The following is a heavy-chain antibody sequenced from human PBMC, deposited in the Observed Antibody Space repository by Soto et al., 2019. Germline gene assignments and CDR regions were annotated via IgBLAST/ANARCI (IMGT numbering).Heavy chain of an antibody. V-gene: IGHV1-2*02. D-gene: IGHD2-15*01. CDR1: GYTFTGYY. CDR3: ASDLEEAGYCSGGSCYYYYGMYV. CDR2: INPNSGGT. Sequence: QVQLVQSGAEVKKPGASVKVSCKASGYTFTGYYMHWVRQAPGQGLEWMGWINPNSGGTNYAQKCQGGVTMTRNTSISTASSGLSRLRSDDTAVYYCASDLEEAGYCSGGSCYYYYGMYVWCQGTTVTVSS. J-gene: IGHJ6*02.